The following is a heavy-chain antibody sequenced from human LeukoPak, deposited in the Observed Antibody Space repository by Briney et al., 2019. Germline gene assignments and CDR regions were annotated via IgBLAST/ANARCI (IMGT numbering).Heavy chain of an antibody. V-gene: IGHV3-7*04. CDR3: ARERTRGTSTNCYFDY. Sequence: PGTSLRLSCAISGFTFSNYWMSWVRQAPGKGLEWVANIKQDGSDKYYVDSVRGRFTISRDSATNSLYLQMNSLRAEDTAVYYCARERTRGTSTNCYFDYWGQGTLVTVSS. CDR1: GFTFSNYW. J-gene: IGHJ4*02. D-gene: IGHD2-2*01. CDR2: IKQDGSDK.